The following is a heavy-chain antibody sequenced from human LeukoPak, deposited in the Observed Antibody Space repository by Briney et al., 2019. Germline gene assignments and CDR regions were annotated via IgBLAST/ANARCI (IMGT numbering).Heavy chain of an antibody. CDR1: GFTFDDFA. D-gene: IGHD3-22*01. J-gene: IGHJ4*02. Sequence: GRSLRLSCAASGFTFDDFAMHWVRQAPGKGLEWVSGVSWNIGSIDYADSVKVRFSISRDNAKNSLYLQMNSLRAEDTAFYYCAKGAGPRGYYDSSGYYFFDYWGQGTLVPVSS. CDR3: AKGAGPRGYYDSSGYYFFDY. CDR2: VSWNIGSI. V-gene: IGHV3-9*01.